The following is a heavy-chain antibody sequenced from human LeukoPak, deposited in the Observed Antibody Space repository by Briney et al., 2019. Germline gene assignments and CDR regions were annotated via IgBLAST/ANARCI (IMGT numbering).Heavy chain of an antibody. CDR2: ISSSSSYI. Sequence: GGSLRLSCAASGFTFSSYSMNWVRQAPGKGLEWVSSISSSSSYIYYADSVQGRFTISRDNAKNSLYLQMNGLRAEDTAVYYCARKEASDYWGQGTLVTVSS. CDR3: ARKEASDY. V-gene: IGHV3-21*01. D-gene: IGHD5-12*01. CDR1: GFTFSSYS. J-gene: IGHJ4*02.